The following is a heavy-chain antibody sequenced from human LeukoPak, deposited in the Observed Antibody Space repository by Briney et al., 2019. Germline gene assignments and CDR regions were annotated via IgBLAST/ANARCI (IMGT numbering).Heavy chain of an antibody. CDR2: INWNGGSI. D-gene: IGHD3-10*01. V-gene: IGHV3-20*04. Sequence: GGSLRLSCAASGFTFDDYGMSWVRQAPGKGLEWVSDINWNGGSIGYADSVKGRFTISRDNSKNTLYLQMNSLRAEDTAVYYCAKDAVLQKSYWGQGTLVTVSS. CDR3: AKDAVLQKSY. J-gene: IGHJ4*02. CDR1: GFTFDDYG.